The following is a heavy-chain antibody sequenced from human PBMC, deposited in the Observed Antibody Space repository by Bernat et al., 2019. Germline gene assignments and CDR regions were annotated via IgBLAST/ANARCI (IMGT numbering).Heavy chain of an antibody. CDR2: INTDGRNT. CDR3: VREESRGWDAFDI. CDR1: GFTFSSYW. Sequence: EVQLVESGGGLVQPGGSLRLSCAASGFTFSSYWRHWVRQVPGKGLVWGARINTDGRNTDYTDSVKGRFTSPRDNAKNTLHLQMNSLRAEDTAVYYCVREESRGWDAFDIWGQGTMVTVSS. V-gene: IGHV3-74*01. J-gene: IGHJ3*02. D-gene: IGHD6-19*01.